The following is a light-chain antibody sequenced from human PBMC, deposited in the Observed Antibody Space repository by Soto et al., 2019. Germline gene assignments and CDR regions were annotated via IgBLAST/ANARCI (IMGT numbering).Light chain of an antibody. J-gene: IGKJ1*01. CDR3: QQYGSSPQWT. CDR2: GAS. V-gene: IGKV3-20*01. CDR1: QSVSSRY. Sequence: EIVLTQSPGTLSLSPGERATLSCRASQSVSSRYLAWYQQKPGQAPRLLIYGASSRATGITDRFSGSGSGREFTLTISRLEPEDFEVYYCQQYGSSPQWTFGQGTKVEIK.